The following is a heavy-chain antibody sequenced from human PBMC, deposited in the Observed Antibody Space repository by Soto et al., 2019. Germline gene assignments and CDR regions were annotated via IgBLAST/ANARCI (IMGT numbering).Heavy chain of an antibody. D-gene: IGHD5-18*01. Sequence: QVQLVESGGGVVQPGRSLRLSCAASGFTFSSYGMHWVRQAPGKGLEWVAVIWYDGSNKYYADSVKGRFTISRDNSKNTLYLQMNSLRAEDTAVYYSARDRGYSYGYGGYYFDYWGQGTLVTVSS. CDR3: ARDRGYSYGYGGYYFDY. CDR2: IWYDGSNK. V-gene: IGHV3-33*01. J-gene: IGHJ4*02. CDR1: GFTFSSYG.